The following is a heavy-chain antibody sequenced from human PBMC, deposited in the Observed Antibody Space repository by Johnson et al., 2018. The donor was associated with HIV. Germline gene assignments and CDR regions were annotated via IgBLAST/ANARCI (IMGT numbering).Heavy chain of an antibody. Sequence: VQLVESGGGLVQPGRSLRLSCAASGFTFDDYAMHWVRQAPGKGLEWVSGISWNSGSIGYADSVKGRFTISRDNAKNSLYLQMNSLRAEDTAVYYCARDRSENAFDIWGQGTMVTVSS. CDR3: ARDRSENAFDI. J-gene: IGHJ3*02. CDR1: GFTFDDYA. V-gene: IGHV3-9*01. CDR2: ISWNSGSI.